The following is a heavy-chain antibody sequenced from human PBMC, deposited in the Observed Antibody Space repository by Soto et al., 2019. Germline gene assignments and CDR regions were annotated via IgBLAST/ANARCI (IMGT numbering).Heavy chain of an antibody. CDR2: IYSDGTT. D-gene: IGHD2-2*02. Sequence: QMQLQESGPGLVKPSETLSLTCTVSGGSISGYYWSWVRQPAGKGLEWVGRIYSDGTTNYSPSLKSRVTRSLDTSKNQFSLHLNSVTAADTAVYYCSRVGCSNSRCYTRGMDVWGQGTTVTVSS. CDR1: GGSISGYY. J-gene: IGHJ6*02. CDR3: SRVGCSNSRCYTRGMDV. V-gene: IGHV4-4*07.